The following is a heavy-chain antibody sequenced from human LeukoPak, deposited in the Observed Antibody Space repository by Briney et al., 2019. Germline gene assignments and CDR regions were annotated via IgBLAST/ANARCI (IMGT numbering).Heavy chain of an antibody. CDR3: ARSIYCSGGSCYWEGDY. D-gene: IGHD2-15*01. V-gene: IGHV1-46*01. CDR1: GYPLTSYY. J-gene: IGHJ4*02. CDR2: INPSDRST. Sequence: GASVTVSFTASGYPLTSYYMHWVRQAPGQGLEWMGIINPSDRSTSYAQKFQGRVTMTRDTSTSTIYMELSSLRSEDTAVYYCARSIYCSGGSCYWEGDYWGQGTLVTVSS.